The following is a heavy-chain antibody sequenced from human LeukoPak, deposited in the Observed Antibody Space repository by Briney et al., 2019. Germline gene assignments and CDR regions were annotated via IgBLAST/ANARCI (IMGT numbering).Heavy chain of an antibody. CDR1: GFTFSDYY. CDR3: ARDGRHSGSYYYYYYMDV. D-gene: IGHD1-26*01. V-gene: IGHV3-11*04. CDR2: ISSSGSTI. Sequence: GGSLRLSCAASGFTFSDYYMSWIRQAPGKGLEWVSYISSSGSTIYYADSVKGRFTISRHNAKNSLYLQMNSLRAEDTAVYYCARDGRHSGSYYYYYYMDVWGKGTTVTVSS. J-gene: IGHJ6*03.